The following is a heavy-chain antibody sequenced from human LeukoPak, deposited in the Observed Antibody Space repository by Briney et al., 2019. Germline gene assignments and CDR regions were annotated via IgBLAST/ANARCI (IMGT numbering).Heavy chain of an antibody. CDR3: ARRIAVAGTGTVYNWFDP. D-gene: IGHD6-19*01. CDR1: GGSISSYY. CDR2: IYYSGST. J-gene: IGHJ5*02. Sequence: PSETLSLTCTVSGGSISSYYWSWIRQPPGKGLEWIGYIYYSGSTNYNPSLKSRVTISVGTSKNQFSLKLSSVTAADTAVYYCARRIAVAGTGTVYNWFDPWGQGTLVTVSS. V-gene: IGHV4-59*08.